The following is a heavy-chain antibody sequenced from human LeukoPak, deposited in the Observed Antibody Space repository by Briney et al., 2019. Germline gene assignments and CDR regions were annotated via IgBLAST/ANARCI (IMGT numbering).Heavy chain of an antibody. CDR2: MNPNSGNT. V-gene: IGHV1-8*03. CDR1: GYTFTSYD. D-gene: IGHD4-11*01. Sequence: ASVKVSCKASGYTFTSYDINWVRQATGQGLEWRGWMNPNSGNTGYAQKFQGRVTITRNTSISTAYMELSSLRSEDTAVYYCAREIYPTTVTTGGTVFDPWGQGTLVTVSS. J-gene: IGHJ5*02. CDR3: AREIYPTTVTTGGTVFDP.